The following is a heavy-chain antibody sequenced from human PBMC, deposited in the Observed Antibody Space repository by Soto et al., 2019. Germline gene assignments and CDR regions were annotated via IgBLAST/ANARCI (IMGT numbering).Heavy chain of an antibody. CDR2: VYSSAGT. CDR3: ARGQRFPAWFDP. V-gene: IGHV4-4*07. CDR1: AGSMTSYY. Sequence: SETLSLTCSASAGSMTSYYWTWIRQPAGKGLEWIGRVYSSAGTHYNPSPKSRVTYLLDTSTNQFSLRLLSVTDADTAVYFCARGQRFPAWFDPWGQGTLVTVSS. D-gene: IGHD3-3*01. J-gene: IGHJ5*02.